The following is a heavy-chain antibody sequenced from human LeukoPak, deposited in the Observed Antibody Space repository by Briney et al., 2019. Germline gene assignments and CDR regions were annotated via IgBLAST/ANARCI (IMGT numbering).Heavy chain of an antibody. CDR2: IFHSGNI. CDR1: GGSISSYY. V-gene: IGHV4-39*07. CDR3: ARAGYYVSGNYYNLYSYYMDV. J-gene: IGHJ6*03. D-gene: IGHD3-10*01. Sequence: SETLSLTCTVSGGSISSYYWSWIRQPPGKGLEWIGSIFHSGNIYYNPSLESRVTISVDTSKNQFSLNLGSVTAADTAVYYCARAGYYVSGNYYNLYSYYMDVWGKGTTVTVSS.